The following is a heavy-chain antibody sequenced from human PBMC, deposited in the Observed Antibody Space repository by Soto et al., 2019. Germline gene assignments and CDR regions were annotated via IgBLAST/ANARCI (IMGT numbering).Heavy chain of an antibody. CDR1: GGSINSYY. CDR3: ARCGLDYGMDV. J-gene: IGHJ6*02. V-gene: IGHV4-4*07. CDR2: FYPSGKT. D-gene: IGHD3-16*01. Sequence: PSETLSLTCTVSGGSINSYYWCWIRQPAGKGLEWIGRFYPSGKTNCNPSLKSRLTMSADTSRNQFSLNLTSVTAADTAVYYCARCGLDYGMDVWGQGTTVTVSS.